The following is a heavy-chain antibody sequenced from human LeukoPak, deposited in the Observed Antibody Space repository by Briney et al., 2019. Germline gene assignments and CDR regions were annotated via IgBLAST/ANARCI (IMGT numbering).Heavy chain of an antibody. CDR3: ARDQCSGGSCYVDY. J-gene: IGHJ4*02. CDR1: GGTFSSYA. V-gene: IGHV1-69*05. D-gene: IGHD2-15*01. Sequence: SVKVSCKASGGTFSSYAISWVRQAPGQGLEWMGRIIPIFGTANYAQKFQGRVTITTDESTSPAYMELSSLRSEDTAVYYCARDQCSGGSCYVDYWGQGTLVTVSS. CDR2: IIPIFGTA.